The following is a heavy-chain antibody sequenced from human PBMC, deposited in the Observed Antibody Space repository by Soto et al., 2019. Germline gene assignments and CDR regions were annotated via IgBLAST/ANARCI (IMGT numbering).Heavy chain of an antibody. V-gene: IGHV1-69*06. J-gene: IGHJ6*02. CDR3: ASGAIFGVVNPYYYGMDV. Sequence: SVKVSCKASGGTFSSYAISWVRQAPGQGREWMGGIIPIFGTANYAQKFQGRVTITADKSTSTAYMELSSLRSEDTAVYYCASGAIFGVVNPYYYGMDVWGQGTTVTVSS. CDR2: IIPIFGTA. D-gene: IGHD3-3*01. CDR1: GGTFSSYA.